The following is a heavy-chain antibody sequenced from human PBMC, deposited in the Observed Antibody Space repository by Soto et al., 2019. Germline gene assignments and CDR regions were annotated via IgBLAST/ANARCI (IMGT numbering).Heavy chain of an antibody. V-gene: IGHV4-31*03. J-gene: IGHJ3*02. CDR3: ARKYSSSPAKMAFDI. Sequence: SETLSLTCTVSGGSISSGGYYWSWIRQHPGKGLEWIGYIYNSGSTYYNTSLKSRVTISVDTSKNQFSLKLSSVTAADTAVYYCARKYSSSPAKMAFDIWGQGTMVTVSS. CDR1: GGSISSGGYY. CDR2: IYNSGST. D-gene: IGHD6-6*01.